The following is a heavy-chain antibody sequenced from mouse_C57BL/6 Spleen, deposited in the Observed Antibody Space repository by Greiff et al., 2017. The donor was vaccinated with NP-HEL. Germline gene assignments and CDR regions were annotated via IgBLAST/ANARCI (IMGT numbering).Heavy chain of an antibody. CDR3: TRRVYDYDGFAY. CDR2: IRNKANNHAT. V-gene: IGHV6-6*01. D-gene: IGHD2-4*01. CDR1: GFTFSDAW. Sequence: EVKLVESGGGLVQPGGSMKLSCAASGFTFSDAWMDWVRQSPEKGLEWVAEIRNKANNHATYYAESVKGRFTISRDDSKSSVYLQMNSLRAEDTGIYYCTRRVYDYDGFAYWGQGTLVTVSA. J-gene: IGHJ3*01.